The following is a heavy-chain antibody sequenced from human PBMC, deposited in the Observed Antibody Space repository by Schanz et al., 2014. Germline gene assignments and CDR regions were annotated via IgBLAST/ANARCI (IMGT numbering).Heavy chain of an antibody. V-gene: IGHV3-21*04. CDR3: ARRASCSRIGCPFDS. CDR2: ISSSSSYI. CDR1: GFIFSNYG. Sequence: VQLVESGGGVVQPGGSLRLSCAASGFIFSNYGMHWVRQAPGKGLEWVSSISSSSSYIYYADSVKGRFTISRDNAKNSLYLQMNSLKTEDTAMYYCARRASCSRIGCPFDSWGQGTLVTVSS. J-gene: IGHJ4*02. D-gene: IGHD2-2*01.